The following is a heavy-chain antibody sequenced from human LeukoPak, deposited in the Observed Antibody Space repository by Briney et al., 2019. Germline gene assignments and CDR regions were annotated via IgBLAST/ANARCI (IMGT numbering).Heavy chain of an antibody. Sequence: KPGGSLRPSCAASGFTFSNAWLNWVRQAPGKGLEWVGHIKSKTDGGTTDYAAPVKGRFTTSRDDSKNTLFLQMNSLKTEDTAVYYCTLPWGSGSYYDYWGQGTLVTVSS. CDR2: IKSKTDGGTT. V-gene: IGHV3-15*01. CDR1: GFTFSNAW. CDR3: TLPWGSGSYYDY. J-gene: IGHJ4*02. D-gene: IGHD3-10*01.